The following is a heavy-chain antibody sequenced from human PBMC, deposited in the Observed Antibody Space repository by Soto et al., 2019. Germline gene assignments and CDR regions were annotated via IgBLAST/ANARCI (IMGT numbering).Heavy chain of an antibody. V-gene: IGHV3-64D*06. D-gene: IGHD6-19*01. CDR3: VKEGYMRSDWYGQFDY. CDR1: GFTFNSYA. Sequence: LRLSCSASGFTFNSYAIHWVRQSPGKGLEFVSAISSYGADTYYADSVKGRFAISRDNSKNTLYLQMSSLRAEDTALYYCVKEGYMRSDWYGQFDYWGQGALVTVSS. CDR2: ISSYGADT. J-gene: IGHJ4*02.